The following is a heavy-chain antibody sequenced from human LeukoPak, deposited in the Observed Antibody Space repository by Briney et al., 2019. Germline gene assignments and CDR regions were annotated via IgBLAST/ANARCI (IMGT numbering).Heavy chain of an antibody. CDR1: GYTFTSYA. CDR3: ASSPWYYGSGSDPGLHY. V-gene: IGHV1-3*01. D-gene: IGHD3-10*01. J-gene: IGHJ4*02. CDR2: INAGNGNT. Sequence: GASVKVSCKASGYTFTSYAMHWVRQAPGQRLEWMGWINAGNGNTKYSQKFQGRVTITRDTSASTAYMELSSLRSEDTAVYYCASSPWYYGSGSDPGLHYWGQGTLVTVSS.